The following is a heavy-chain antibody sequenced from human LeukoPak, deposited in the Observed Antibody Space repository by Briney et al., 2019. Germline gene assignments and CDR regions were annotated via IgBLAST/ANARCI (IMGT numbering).Heavy chain of an antibody. V-gene: IGHV1-8*01. CDR2: MNPHRGTA. CDR3: AAKGVRTGNWFDP. CDR1: GYTFTGYD. J-gene: IGHJ5*02. Sequence: ASVKVSCKASGYTFTGYDINWVRQATGQGLEWMGLMNPHRGTAGYAQRFQGRLTMTRNTSISTAYMELSSLTSEDTAVYYCAAKGVRTGNWFDPWGQGTPVTVSS. D-gene: IGHD3-10*01.